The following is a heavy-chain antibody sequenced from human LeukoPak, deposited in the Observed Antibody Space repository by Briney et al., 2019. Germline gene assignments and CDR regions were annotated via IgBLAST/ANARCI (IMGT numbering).Heavy chain of an antibody. V-gene: IGHV1-2*02. CDR2: INPNSGGT. D-gene: IGHD2-2*01. Sequence: ASVKVSCKASGYTFTGYYTHWVRQAPGQGLEWMGWINPNSGGTNYAQKFQGRVTMTRDTSISTAYMELSRLRSDDTAVYYCARESGGCSSTSCFKIGFDYWGQGTLVTVSS. CDR1: GYTFTGYY. J-gene: IGHJ4*02. CDR3: ARESGGCSSTSCFKIGFDY.